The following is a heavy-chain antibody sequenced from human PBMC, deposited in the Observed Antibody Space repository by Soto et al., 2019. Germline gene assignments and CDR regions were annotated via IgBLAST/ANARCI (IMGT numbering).Heavy chain of an antibody. CDR2: IYYSGST. J-gene: IGHJ6*02. CDR3: ARDPPHYDFWSGPWDYYGMDV. D-gene: IGHD3-3*01. V-gene: IGHV4-30-4*01. Sequence: PSETLSLTCTVSGGSISSGDYYWSWIRQPPGKGLEWIGYIYYSGSTYYNPSLKSRVTISVDTSKNQFSLKLSSVTAADTAVYYCARDPPHYDFWSGPWDYYGMDVWGQGTTVTVSS. CDR1: GGSISSGDYY.